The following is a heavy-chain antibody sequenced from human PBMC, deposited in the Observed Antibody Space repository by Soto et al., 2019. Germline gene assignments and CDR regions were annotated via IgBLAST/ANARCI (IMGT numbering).Heavy chain of an antibody. D-gene: IGHD2-21*02. V-gene: IGHV4-34*01. CDR3: AREYGGNSGTFDY. Sequence: QVQLQQWGAGLLKPSETLSLTCAVYGGSFSGYYWSWIRQPPGKGLEWIGEINHSGSTNYNPSLESRVTISVDTSKNQFSLKRSSVTAADTAVYYCAREYGGNSGTFDYWGQGTLVTVSS. CDR1: GGSFSGYY. CDR2: INHSGST. J-gene: IGHJ4*02.